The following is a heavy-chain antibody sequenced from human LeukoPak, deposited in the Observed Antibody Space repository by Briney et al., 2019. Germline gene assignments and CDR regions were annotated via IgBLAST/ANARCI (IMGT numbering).Heavy chain of an antibody. D-gene: IGHD1-26*01. CDR2: IIPIFGTA. CDR3: ARYIVGGYYFDY. Sequence: SVKVSCKASGGTFSSYAISWVRQAPGQGLEWMGGIIPIFGTANYAQKFQGRVTITADESTSTAYMELSSLRSDDTAVYYCARYIVGGYYFDYWGQGTLVTVSS. J-gene: IGHJ4*02. CDR1: GGTFSSYA. V-gene: IGHV1-69*13.